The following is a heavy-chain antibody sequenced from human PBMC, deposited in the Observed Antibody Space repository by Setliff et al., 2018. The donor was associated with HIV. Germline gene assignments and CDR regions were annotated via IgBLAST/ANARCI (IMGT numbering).Heavy chain of an antibody. D-gene: IGHD3-3*01. CDR2: IFYTGST. CDR3: ARHSSSGYLPYYFDY. V-gene: IGHV4-39*01. CDR1: GGSISGSSDY. J-gene: IGHJ4*01. Sequence: PSETLSLTCTVSGGSISGSSDYWGWIRQPPGKGLEWIGSIFYTGSTYYNPSLKGRVTVSVDTSINQFSLKLSSVTAADTSVYYCARHSSSGYLPYYFDYWG.